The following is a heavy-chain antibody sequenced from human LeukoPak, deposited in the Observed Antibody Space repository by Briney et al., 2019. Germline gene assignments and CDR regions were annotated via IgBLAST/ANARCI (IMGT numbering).Heavy chain of an antibody. CDR2: ISSSSSYI. Sequence: PGGSLRLSCVASGFTFSSYSMNWVRQAPGRGLEWVSSISSSSSYIYYADSVKGRFTISRDNAKNSLYLQTNSTGAEDTAMEDCASVALAIHPDVHYWGQGTLVTVSS. J-gene: IGHJ4*02. D-gene: IGHD2-21*01. CDR1: GFTFSSYS. V-gene: IGHV3-21*01. CDR3: ASVALAIHPDVHY.